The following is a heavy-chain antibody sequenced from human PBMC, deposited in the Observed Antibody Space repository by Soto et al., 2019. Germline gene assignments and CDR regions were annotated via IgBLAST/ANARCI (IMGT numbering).Heavy chain of an antibody. CDR3: ARGFRIRDFWSGYYLDWFDP. CDR1: GGSISSYY. CDR2: IYYSGST. Sequence: SETLSLTCTVSGGSISSYYWSWIRQPPGKGLGWIGYIYYSGSTNYNPSLKSRVTLSVDTSKNQFSLKLSSVTAADTAVYYCARGFRIRDFWSGYYLDWFDPWGQGTMVTVSS. J-gene: IGHJ5*02. D-gene: IGHD3-3*01. V-gene: IGHV4-59*01.